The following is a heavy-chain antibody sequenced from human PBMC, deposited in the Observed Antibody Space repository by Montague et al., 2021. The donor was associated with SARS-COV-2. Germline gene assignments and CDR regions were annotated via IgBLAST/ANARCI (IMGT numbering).Heavy chain of an antibody. CDR2: IHHSGTT. J-gene: IGHJ5*02. Sequence: SETLSLTCTVSGGSINSFYWSWVRQSPGKRMEWIGYIHHSGTTFYNLSLKSRVTISVDTSKNEVSLKLNSVTAADTAVYYCARQGGPAGKHWFDPWGQGTLVTVSS. D-gene: IGHD2-2*01. CDR1: GGSINSFY. CDR3: ARQGGPAGKHWFDP. V-gene: IGHV4-59*08.